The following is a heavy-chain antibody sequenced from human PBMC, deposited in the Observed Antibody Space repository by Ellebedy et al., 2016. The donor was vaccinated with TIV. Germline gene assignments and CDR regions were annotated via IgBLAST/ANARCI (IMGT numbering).Heavy chain of an antibody. D-gene: IGHD1-1*01. CDR2: IWYDGSNK. Sequence: GESLKISXAASGFTFSSYGMHWVRQAPGKGLEWVAVIWYDGSNKYYADSVKGRFTISRDNSKNTLYLQMNSLRAEDTAVYYCARDPLTEGLEPSSFDYWGQGTLVTVSS. CDR3: ARDPLTEGLEPSSFDY. J-gene: IGHJ4*02. V-gene: IGHV3-30*19. CDR1: GFTFSSYG.